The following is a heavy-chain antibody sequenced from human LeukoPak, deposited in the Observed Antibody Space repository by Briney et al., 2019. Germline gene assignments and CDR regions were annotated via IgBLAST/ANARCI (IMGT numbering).Heavy chain of an antibody. V-gene: IGHV3-11*03. J-gene: IGHJ4*02. CDR1: GFTFSDYY. CDR2: ISSSSSYT. CDR3: ARSRGYSYGPVAIVATTNYYFDY. Sequence: GGSLRLSCAASGFTFSDYYMSWIRQAPGKGLEWVSYISSSSSYTNYADSVKGRFTISRDNAKNSLYLQMNSLRAEDTAVYYCARSRGYSYGPVAIVATTNYYFDYWGQGTLVTVSS. D-gene: IGHD5-12*01.